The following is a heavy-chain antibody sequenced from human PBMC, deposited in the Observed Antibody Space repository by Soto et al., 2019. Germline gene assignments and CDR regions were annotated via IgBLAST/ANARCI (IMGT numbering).Heavy chain of an antibody. D-gene: IGHD3-16*01. Sequence: EVQLVESGGNLVQPGGSLRLSCAASGFTFSNYNMNWVRQAPGKGLEWVAYISSSGRTIYYADSVKGRFSFSRDNAENSLYLPMNSLRDEDTALFYCARDGRMGNIAGWGSIFDYWGQGTLVTVSS. CDR3: ARDGRMGNIAGWGSIFDY. V-gene: IGHV3-48*02. CDR2: ISSSGRTI. CDR1: GFTFSNYN. J-gene: IGHJ4*02.